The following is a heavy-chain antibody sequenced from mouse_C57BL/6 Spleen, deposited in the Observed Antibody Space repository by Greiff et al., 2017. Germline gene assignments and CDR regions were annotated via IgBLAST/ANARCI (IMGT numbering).Heavy chain of an antibody. Sequence: EVQLVASGGGLVKPGGSLKLSCAASGLSFSDYGMHWVRQAPEKGLEWVAYISSGSSTIYYADTVKGRFTISRDNAKNTLFLQMTSLRSEDTAMYYCARGGANSWYFDVWGTGTTVTVSS. V-gene: IGHV5-17*01. J-gene: IGHJ1*03. CDR3: ARGGANSWYFDV. CDR2: ISSGSSTI. D-gene: IGHD4-1*01. CDR1: GLSFSDYG.